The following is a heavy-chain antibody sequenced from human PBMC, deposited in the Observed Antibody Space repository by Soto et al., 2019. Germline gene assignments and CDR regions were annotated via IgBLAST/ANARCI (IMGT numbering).Heavy chain of an antibody. J-gene: IGHJ5*02. CDR2: MNPNSGNT. CDR3: ATASPRDNWFDP. V-gene: IGHV1-8*01. D-gene: IGHD6-6*01. Sequence: QVQLVQSGAEVKKPGASVKVSCKASGYTFTSYDINWVRQATGQGLEWMGWMNPNSGNTGYAQKFQGRVTMTRNTSLSTAYMGLGSLRSWDAAVFYCATASPRDNWFDPWGQGTLVTVSS. CDR1: GYTFTSYD.